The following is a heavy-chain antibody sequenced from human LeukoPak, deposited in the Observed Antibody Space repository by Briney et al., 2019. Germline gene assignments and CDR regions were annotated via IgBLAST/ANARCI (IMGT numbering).Heavy chain of an antibody. Sequence: SVKVSCMASVGTLSSYAISGVRQAPGQGDEWMGRIIPIYGTANYAQKNQGRVTITTDESTSADYMELSSLRSEDTSVYYCAREFSWVCFDYWGKGTLVTVSS. CDR2: IIPIYGTA. D-gene: IGHD6-13*01. V-gene: IGHV1-69*05. J-gene: IGHJ4*02. CDR3: AREFSWVCFDY. CDR1: VGTLSSYA.